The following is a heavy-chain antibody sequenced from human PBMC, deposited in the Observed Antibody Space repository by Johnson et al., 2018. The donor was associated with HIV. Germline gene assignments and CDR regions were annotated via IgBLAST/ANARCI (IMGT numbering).Heavy chain of an antibody. V-gene: IGHV3-23*04. CDR3: AREWLYGFDI. CDR1: GFTFSSYA. D-gene: IGHD5-24*01. CDR2: ISGNGANT. J-gene: IGHJ3*02. Sequence: EVQLVESGGGLVQPGGSLRLSCAASGFTFSSYALSWVRQAPGKGLEWVSVISGNGANTYYADSVKGRFTISRDNSKNTLYLHMNSLRAEDTAVYYCAREWLYGFDIWGQGTMVTVSS.